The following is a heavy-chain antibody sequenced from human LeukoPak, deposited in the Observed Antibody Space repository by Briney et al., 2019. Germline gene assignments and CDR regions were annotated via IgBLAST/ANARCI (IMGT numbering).Heavy chain of an antibody. CDR3: VKDLSGHAFDY. CDR2: IICNGGST. J-gene: IGHJ4*02. CDR1: GFTFSSYA. Sequence: GGALRLSPLTSGFTFSSYAMHWGRHAPGEGVGYFFSIICNGGSTYYADSVKGRFTISRDNSKNTLYLQMSSLRAEDTAVYYCVKDLSGHAFDYWGQGTLVTVSS. D-gene: IGHD5-12*01. V-gene: IGHV3-64D*09.